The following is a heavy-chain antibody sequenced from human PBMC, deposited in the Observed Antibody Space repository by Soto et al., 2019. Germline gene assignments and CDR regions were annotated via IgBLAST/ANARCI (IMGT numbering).Heavy chain of an antibody. V-gene: IGHV4-59*08. CDR3: ARHLIVGSATSKFYYGMDV. CDR2: MYHRGSA. CDR1: YDSSRRTS. J-gene: IGHJ6*02. D-gene: IGHD1-26*01. Sequence: SGTLALAHTFSYDSSRRTSWTYKQQPPRKELEWIGYMYHRGSANYNPSLKSRVTMAVDTSKNQFSLNLNSVTAADTAVYYCARHLIVGSATSKFYYGMDVWGQGTTVT.